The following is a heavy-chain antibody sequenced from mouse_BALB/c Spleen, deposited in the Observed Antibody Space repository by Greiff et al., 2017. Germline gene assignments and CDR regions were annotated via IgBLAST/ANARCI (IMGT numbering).Heavy chain of an antibody. V-gene: IGHV2-6-7*01. D-gene: IGHD1-1*01. CDR3: ARDRPTGHWYFDV. Sequence: QVQLKESGPGLVAPSQSLSITCTVSGFSLTGYGVNWVRQPPGKGLEWLGMIWGDGSTDYNSALKSRLSISKDNSKSQVFLKMNSLQTDDTARYYCARDRPTGHWYFDVWGAGTTVTVSS. J-gene: IGHJ1*01. CDR2: IWGDGST. CDR1: GFSLTGYG.